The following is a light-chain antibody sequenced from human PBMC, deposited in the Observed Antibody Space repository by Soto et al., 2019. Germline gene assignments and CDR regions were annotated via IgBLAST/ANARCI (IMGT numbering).Light chain of an antibody. CDR1: LRIGTY. CDR3: QQSYSTPLT. CDR2: AAS. Sequence: DIQMTHSPSSLSASVGGIVTITCRASLRIGTYLNWFQQKPGKAPNIMIYAASSLHSGVPSRFSGSGSGTDCSLTISSLQPEDFATYYCQQSYSTPLTLGQGTKVDIK. J-gene: IGKJ1*01. V-gene: IGKV1-39*01.